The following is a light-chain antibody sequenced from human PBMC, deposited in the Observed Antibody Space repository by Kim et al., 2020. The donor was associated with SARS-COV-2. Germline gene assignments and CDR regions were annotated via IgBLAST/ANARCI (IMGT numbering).Light chain of an antibody. CDR3: QSYDSSLREV. CDR1: SSNIGADYA. V-gene: IGLV1-40*01. CDR2: GDS. J-gene: IGLJ3*02. Sequence: GRRVTISCTGSSSNIGADYAVHWYQQLPRTAPKLLIYGDSNRPSGAPDRFSGSKSGTSASLVITGLQAEDEADYHCQSYDSSLREVFGGGTQLTVL.